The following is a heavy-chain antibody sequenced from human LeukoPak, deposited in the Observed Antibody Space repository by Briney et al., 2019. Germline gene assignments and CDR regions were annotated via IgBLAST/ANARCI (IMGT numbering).Heavy chain of an antibody. CDR2: IWYDGSNK. Sequence: GGSLRLSCAASGFTFSNYCMHWVRQAPGKGLEWVALIWYDGSNKYYTDSVKGLLTISRDNSTDTLFLQMNSLRAEDTAVYYCAREGPRGNSQFDYWGQGTLVTVSS. CDR1: GFTFSNYC. D-gene: IGHD2/OR15-2a*01. J-gene: IGHJ4*02. V-gene: IGHV3-33*02. CDR3: AREGPRGNSQFDY.